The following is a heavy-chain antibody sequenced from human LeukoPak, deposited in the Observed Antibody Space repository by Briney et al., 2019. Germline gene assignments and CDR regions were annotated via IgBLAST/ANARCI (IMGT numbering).Heavy chain of an antibody. CDR2: IYYSGST. J-gene: IGHJ6*03. CDR3: ARHGPMTTYYYYYYYMDV. V-gene: IGHV4-59*08. D-gene: IGHD4-11*01. Sequence: SETLSLTCTVSGGSSNSYYWSWIRQPPGKGLEWIGYIYYSGSTNYNPSLKSRVTISVDTSKNQFSLKLSSVTAADTAVYYCARHGPMTTYYYYYYYMDVWGKGTTVTVSS. CDR1: GGSSNSYY.